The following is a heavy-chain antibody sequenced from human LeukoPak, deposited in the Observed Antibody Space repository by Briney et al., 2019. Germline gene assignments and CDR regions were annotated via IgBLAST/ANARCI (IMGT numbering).Heavy chain of an antibody. V-gene: IGHV4-59*01. D-gene: IGHD3-9*01. Sequence: SETLSLTCTVSGGSISSDYWSWIRQPPGKGLEWIGYIYYSGSTNYNPSLKSRVTISVDTSKNQFSLKLSSVTAADTAVYYCARSDLTNYYYYGMDVWGQGTTVTVSS. CDR2: IYYSGST. CDR3: ARSDLTNYYYYGMDV. CDR1: GGSISSDY. J-gene: IGHJ6*02.